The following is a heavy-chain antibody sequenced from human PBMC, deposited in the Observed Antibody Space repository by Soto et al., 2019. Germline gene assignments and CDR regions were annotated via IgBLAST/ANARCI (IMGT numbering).Heavy chain of an antibody. V-gene: IGHV3-72*01. CDR1: GFTFSDHY. CDR3: ARSSYSGGYDY. Sequence: GGSLRLSCAASGFTFSDHYMDWVRQAPGKGLEWVDRTRNKANSYTTEYAASVKGRFTISRDDSKNSLYLQMNSLKTEDTAVYYCARSSYSGGYDYWGQGTLVTVSS. CDR2: TRNKANSYTT. J-gene: IGHJ4*02. D-gene: IGHD1-26*01.